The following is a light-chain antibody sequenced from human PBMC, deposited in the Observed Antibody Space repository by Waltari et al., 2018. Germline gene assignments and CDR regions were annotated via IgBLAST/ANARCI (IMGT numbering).Light chain of an antibody. CDR2: GAS. J-gene: IGKJ4*01. V-gene: IGKV3-20*01. Sequence: EIVLTQSPATLSVSPGERVTVSCRASQTITGSWLTWYHQKPGQAPRLLIYGASNRAPIIPDRFSGSESETDATLTISRQEPEDSVVYYCQQYDGSVVTFGGGTKVEIK. CDR3: QQYDGSVVT. CDR1: QTITGSW.